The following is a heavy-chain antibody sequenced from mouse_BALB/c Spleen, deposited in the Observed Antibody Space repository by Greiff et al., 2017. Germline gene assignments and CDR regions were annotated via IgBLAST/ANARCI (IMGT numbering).Heavy chain of an antibody. V-gene: IGHV4-2*02. J-gene: IGHJ1*01. Sequence: EVQGVESGGGLVQPGGSLNLSCAASGFDFSRYWMSWARQAPGKGQEWIGEINPGSSTINYTPSLKDKFIISRDNAKNTLYLQMSKVRSEDTALYYCARWDGNYRYFDVWGAGTTVTVSS. CDR1: GFDFSRYW. D-gene: IGHD2-1*01. CDR2: INPGSSTI. CDR3: ARWDGNYRYFDV.